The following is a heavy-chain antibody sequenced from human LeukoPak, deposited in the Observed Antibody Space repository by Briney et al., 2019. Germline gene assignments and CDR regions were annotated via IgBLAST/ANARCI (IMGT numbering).Heavy chain of an antibody. J-gene: IGHJ4*02. CDR2: IFHTGST. D-gene: IGHD3-3*01. Sequence: SGTLSLTCAVSGGSIFTSNWWSWVRQPPGKWLEWIGQIFHTGSTSYSPSLKSRVTISVDKSKNQFSLELTSVTAADTAVYYCARAVGAGYYDFWSGYPYFDYWGQGALVTVSS. V-gene: IGHV4-4*02. CDR1: GGSIFTSNW. CDR3: ARAVGAGYYDFWSGYPYFDY.